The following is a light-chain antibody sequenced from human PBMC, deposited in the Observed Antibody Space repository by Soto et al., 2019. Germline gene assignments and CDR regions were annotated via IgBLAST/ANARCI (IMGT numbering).Light chain of an antibody. Sequence: DIHMAQSPRTLSSSVGDRVTITCRASQSISSWLAWYQQNPGKAPKLLIYKASSLESGVPSRFSGSGSGTEFTLTISSLQPDDFATYYCQQYNSYPWTFGQGTKVDIK. CDR1: QSISSW. CDR3: QQYNSYPWT. CDR2: KAS. V-gene: IGKV1-5*03. J-gene: IGKJ1*01.